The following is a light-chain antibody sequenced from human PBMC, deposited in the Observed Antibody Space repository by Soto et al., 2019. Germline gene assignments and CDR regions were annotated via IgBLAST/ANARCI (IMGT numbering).Light chain of an antibody. CDR3: QQRSNWPLLT. J-gene: IGKJ4*01. Sequence: EIVLTQSPATLSLSPGERATLSCRASQSVSSYLAWYQQKPGQAPRLLIYDASNRATGIPARFSGSGSGTDLTLTISSLEPEDFAVYYCQQRSNWPLLTFGGRTKVEIK. CDR2: DAS. V-gene: IGKV3-11*01. CDR1: QSVSSY.